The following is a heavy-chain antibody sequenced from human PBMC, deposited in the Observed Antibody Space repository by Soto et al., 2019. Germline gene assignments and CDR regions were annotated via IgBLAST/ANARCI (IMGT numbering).Heavy chain of an antibody. Sequence: HPGGSLRLSCAASGFTISSYVMHWVRQAPGKGLEWVAAISYDGSNKYYGDSVKGRITISRDNSKNTLYLQMNSLRAEDTAVYYCARGWVQWLVLGTDDAFDIWGQGTMVTVSS. D-gene: IGHD6-19*01. CDR1: GFTISSYV. V-gene: IGHV3-30-3*01. CDR2: ISYDGSNK. J-gene: IGHJ3*02. CDR3: ARGWVQWLVLGTDDAFDI.